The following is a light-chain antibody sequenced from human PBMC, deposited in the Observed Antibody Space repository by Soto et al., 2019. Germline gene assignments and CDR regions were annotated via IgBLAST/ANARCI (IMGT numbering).Light chain of an antibody. V-gene: IGKV1-12*01. J-gene: IGKJ3*01. Sequence: DIQMTQSPSSVSASVGDTINITCRASHDIKKWLAWYQQKPGKAPKVLIYAASNLESGVSPRFSGSGAGTEFSLTISSLQTEDFATYFCHQASSFPYPFGPGTKVDI. CDR1: HDIKKW. CDR2: AAS. CDR3: HQASSFPYP.